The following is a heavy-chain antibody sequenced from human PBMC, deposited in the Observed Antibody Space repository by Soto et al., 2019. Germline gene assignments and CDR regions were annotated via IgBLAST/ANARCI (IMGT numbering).Heavy chain of an antibody. V-gene: IGHV4-34*01. CDR2: INHSGST. Sequence: SQTLSLTCAVYGGSFGGYCWSWIRQPPGKGLEWIGEINHSGSTNYNPSLKSRVTISVDTSKNQFSLKLSSVTAADTAVYYCAREGYGSGSQLYYYYGMDVWGQGTTVTVSS. CDR3: AREGYGSGSQLYYYYGMDV. D-gene: IGHD3-10*01. J-gene: IGHJ6*02. CDR1: GGSFGGYC.